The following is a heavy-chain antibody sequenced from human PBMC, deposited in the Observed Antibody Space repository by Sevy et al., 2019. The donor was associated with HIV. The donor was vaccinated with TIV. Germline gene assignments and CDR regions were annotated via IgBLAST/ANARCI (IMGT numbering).Heavy chain of an antibody. V-gene: IGHV3-23*01. CDR1: GFTFSSYA. Sequence: GGSLRLSCAASGFTFSSYAMSWVRQAPGKGLEWVSAIRGNGGSTYYADSVKVRFTISRDKSKNTLYLQMNSLRAEDMDVYSCAKGVYGSGSETFDYWGQGTLVTVSS. D-gene: IGHD3-10*01. J-gene: IGHJ4*02. CDR3: AKGVYGSGSETFDY. CDR2: IRGNGGST.